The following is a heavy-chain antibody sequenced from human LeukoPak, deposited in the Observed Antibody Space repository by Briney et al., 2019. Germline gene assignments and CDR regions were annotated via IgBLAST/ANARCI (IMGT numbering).Heavy chain of an antibody. D-gene: IGHD4-11*01. J-gene: IGHJ6*04. CDR3: VRGLVDV. CDR1: GFIFINFW. CDR2: INNDGKLV. V-gene: IGHV3-74*01. Sequence: GGSLRLSCSASGFIFINFWMHWVRQAPGKGPVWVSRINNDGKLVTYADSVKGRFTISRDSAKDTVFLQMNSLRVEDTALYYCVRGLVDVWGKGTLVTVSS.